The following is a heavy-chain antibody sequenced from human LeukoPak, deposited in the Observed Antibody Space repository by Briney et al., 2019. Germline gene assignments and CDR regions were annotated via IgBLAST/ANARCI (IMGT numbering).Heavy chain of an antibody. CDR3: ARTSYGSARGKFDY. D-gene: IGHD3-10*01. CDR1: GGSFSGYY. CDR2: INHSGST. J-gene: IGHJ4*02. Sequence: SETLSLTCAVYGGSFSGYYWSWIRQPPGKGLKWIGEINHSGSTNYNPSLKSRVTISVDTSKNQFSLKLSSVTAADTAVYYCARTSYGSARGKFDYWGQGTLVTVSS. V-gene: IGHV4-34*01.